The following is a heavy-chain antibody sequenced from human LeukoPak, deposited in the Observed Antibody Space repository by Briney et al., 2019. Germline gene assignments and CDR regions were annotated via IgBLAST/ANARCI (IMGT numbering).Heavy chain of an antibody. J-gene: IGHJ4*02. Sequence: PGGSLRLSCAASGFTFSSYSMSWVRQAPGKGLEWVSSISSSSSYIYYADSVKGRFTISRDNSKNTLYLQMNRLRAEDTAAYYCAKVGVETNYGDPYYFDYWGQGTLVTVSS. CDR2: ISSSSSYI. V-gene: IGHV3-21*04. CDR3: AKVGVETNYGDPYYFDY. D-gene: IGHD4-17*01. CDR1: GFTFSSYS.